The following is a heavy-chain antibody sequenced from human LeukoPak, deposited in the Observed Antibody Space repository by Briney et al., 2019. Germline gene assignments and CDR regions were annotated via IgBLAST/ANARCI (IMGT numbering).Heavy chain of an antibody. D-gene: IGHD3-22*01. Sequence: GSSVKVSCKASGGTFSSYTISWVRQAPGQGLEWMGRIIPILGIANYAQKFQGRVTITADKSTSTAYMELSSLRSEDTAVYYCARGGTMIVHSNTYFDYWGQGTLVTVSS. CDR2: IIPILGIA. J-gene: IGHJ4*02. V-gene: IGHV1-69*02. CDR3: ARGGTMIVHSNTYFDY. CDR1: GGTFSSYT.